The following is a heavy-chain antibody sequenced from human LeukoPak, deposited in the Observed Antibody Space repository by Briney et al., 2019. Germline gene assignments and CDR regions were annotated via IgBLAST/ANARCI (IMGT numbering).Heavy chain of an antibody. V-gene: IGHV4-39*01. Sequence: SETLSLTCTVSGGPISSTNYYWGWIRQPPGKRPEWIGNIYYSGSSYYNPSLQSRGTISVDSSKNQFSLRLSSVTAADTAVYYCARAGNIVGSWGQGTLVTVSS. J-gene: IGHJ4*02. CDR1: GGPISSTNYY. CDR2: IYYSGSS. CDR3: ARAGNIVGS. D-gene: IGHD1-26*01.